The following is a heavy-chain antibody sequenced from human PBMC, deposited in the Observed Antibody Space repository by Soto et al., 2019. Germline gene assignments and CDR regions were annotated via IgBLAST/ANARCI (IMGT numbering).Heavy chain of an antibody. D-gene: IGHD6-6*01. CDR3: AREGYSSSSGPRGNWFDP. CDR2: VNPNSGNT. Sequence: ASVKVSCKASGYTFTSYDINWVRQATGQELQWVGWVNPNSGNTGYAQKFQGRVTMTKNTSISTAYMELSSLTSEDTAVYYCAREGYSSSSGPRGNWFDPWGQGTLVTVSS. V-gene: IGHV1-8*01. CDR1: GYTFTSYD. J-gene: IGHJ5*02.